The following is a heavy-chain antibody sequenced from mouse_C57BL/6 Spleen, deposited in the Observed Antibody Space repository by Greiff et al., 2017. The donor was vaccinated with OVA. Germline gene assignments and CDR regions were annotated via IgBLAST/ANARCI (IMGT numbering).Heavy chain of an antibody. D-gene: IGHD4-1*01. Sequence: VQLQQSGAELVRPGASVTLSCKASGYTFTDYEMHWVKQTPVHGLEWIGAIDPETGGTAYNQKFKGKAILTADKSSSTAYMELRSLTSEDSAVYYCTRRGVTGTNFDYWGQGTTLTVSS. CDR1: GYTFTDYE. CDR3: TRRGVTGTNFDY. CDR2: IDPETGGT. V-gene: IGHV1-15*01. J-gene: IGHJ2*01.